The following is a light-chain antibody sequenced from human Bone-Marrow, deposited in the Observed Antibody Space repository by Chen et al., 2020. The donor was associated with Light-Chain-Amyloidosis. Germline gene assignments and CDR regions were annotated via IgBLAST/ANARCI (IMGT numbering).Light chain of an antibody. Sequence: SYELTQPPSVSVSPGQTAMITCSGDDLPTKYAYWYQQKPGPAPVLVIHRDNERPSGISERFSGSSSGTTATLTISGVQAEDEADYHCQSADSSGTYEVIFGGGTKLTVL. J-gene: IGLJ2*01. CDR1: DLPTKY. CDR3: QSADSSGTYEVI. CDR2: RDN. V-gene: IGLV3-25*03.